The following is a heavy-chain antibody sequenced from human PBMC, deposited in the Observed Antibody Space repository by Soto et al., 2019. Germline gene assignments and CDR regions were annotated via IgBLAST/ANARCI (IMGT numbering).Heavy chain of an antibody. V-gene: IGHV4-34*01. CDR2: VNHSGKT. J-gene: IGHJ4*02. Sequence: SETLSLTCAVYGGSFINYSYSWIRQAPGKGLEWIGEVNHSGKTDYNPSLKSRGTISVDTSKNQLSLKLISVTAADTAVYYCAAMYYDFWSATLNSAYWGQGTPVTVSS. D-gene: IGHD3-3*01. CDR1: GGSFINYS. CDR3: AAMYYDFWSATLNSAY.